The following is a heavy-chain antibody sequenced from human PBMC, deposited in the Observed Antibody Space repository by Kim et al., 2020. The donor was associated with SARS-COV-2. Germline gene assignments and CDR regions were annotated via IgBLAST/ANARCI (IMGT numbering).Heavy chain of an antibody. J-gene: IGHJ6*02. V-gene: IGHV3-23*01. CDR1: GFTFSNYA. Sequence: GGSLRLSCAASGFTFSNYAMTWVRQAPGKGLEWVSAISSSGGSTYYADSVRGRFTISRDNSKNTLYLQMNSLRAEDTAEYYCAKGFRPYCSSSSCQQQLVTNYGMNDWGQGTTVTVSS. D-gene: IGHD2-2*01. CDR2: ISSSGGST. CDR3: AKGFRPYCSSSSCQQQLVTNYGMND.